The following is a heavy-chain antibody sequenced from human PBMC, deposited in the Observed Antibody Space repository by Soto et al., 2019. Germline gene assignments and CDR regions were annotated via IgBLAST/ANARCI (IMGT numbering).Heavy chain of an antibody. CDR1: GGSISSYY. V-gene: IGHV4-59*08. J-gene: IGHJ4*02. CDR3: ARRQEYYFDY. Sequence: PSETLSLTCTVSGGSISSYYWSWIRQPPGKGLEWIGYIYYSGSTNYNPSLKSRVTISVDTSKNQFSLKLSSVTAADTAVYYCARRQEYYFDYWGQGSLVTVSS. CDR2: IYYSGST.